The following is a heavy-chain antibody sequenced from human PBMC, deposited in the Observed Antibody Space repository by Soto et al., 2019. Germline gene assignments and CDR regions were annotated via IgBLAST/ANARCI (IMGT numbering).Heavy chain of an antibody. CDR2: IRYDGTNI. J-gene: IGHJ4*02. Sequence: QVQLVESGGGVVQPGGSLRLSCAVSGIIFTGYGMHWVRQAPGKGLEWVAVIRYDGTNIYYADSVKGRFSISRDNSKXTLYXQXXSLRAEDTAVYYCAXXXVXXXVFFGYFDYWGQGALVTVSS. V-gene: IGHV3-33*01. CDR1: GIIFTGYG. D-gene: IGHD3-3*01. CDR3: AXXXVXXXVFFGYFDY.